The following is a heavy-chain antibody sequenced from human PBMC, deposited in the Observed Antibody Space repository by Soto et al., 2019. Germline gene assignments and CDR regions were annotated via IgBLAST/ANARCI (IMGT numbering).Heavy chain of an antibody. Sequence: PGGSLRLSCAASGFTYSSYAMSWVRQAPGKGLEWVSAISGSGGSTYYADSVKGRFTISRDNSKNTLYLQMNSLRAEDTAVYYCAKDQPPGSYYLDSHGMDVWGQGTTVTVSS. D-gene: IGHD1-26*01. CDR1: GFTYSSYA. CDR3: AKDQPPGSYYLDSHGMDV. J-gene: IGHJ6*02. V-gene: IGHV3-23*01. CDR2: ISGSGGST.